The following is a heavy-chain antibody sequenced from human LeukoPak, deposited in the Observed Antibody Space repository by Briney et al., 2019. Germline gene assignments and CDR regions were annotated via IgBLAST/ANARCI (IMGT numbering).Heavy chain of an antibody. J-gene: IGHJ4*02. D-gene: IGHD3-9*01. CDR3: TRAAYYDILTGYFY. CDR1: GGSISSGGYY. Sequence: PSETLSLTCTVSGGSISSGGYYWSWIRQHPGKGLEWIGYIYYSGSTYYNPSLKSRVIISVDTSKNQFSLKLTSVTAADTAVYYCTRAAYYDILTGYFYWGQGTLVTVSS. V-gene: IGHV4-31*03. CDR2: IYYSGST.